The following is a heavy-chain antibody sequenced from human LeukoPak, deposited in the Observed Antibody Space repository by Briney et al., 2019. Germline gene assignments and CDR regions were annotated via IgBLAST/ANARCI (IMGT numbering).Heavy chain of an antibody. V-gene: IGHV4-30-2*01. Sequence: SQTLSLTCAVSGGSISSGGYSWSWIRQPPGKGLEWIGYIYHSGSTYYNPSPKSRVTISVDRSKNQFSLKLSSVTAADTAVYYCARGSYGSGSYFDYWGQGTLVTVSS. J-gene: IGHJ4*02. D-gene: IGHD3-10*01. CDR2: IYHSGST. CDR1: GGSISSGGYS. CDR3: ARGSYGSGSYFDY.